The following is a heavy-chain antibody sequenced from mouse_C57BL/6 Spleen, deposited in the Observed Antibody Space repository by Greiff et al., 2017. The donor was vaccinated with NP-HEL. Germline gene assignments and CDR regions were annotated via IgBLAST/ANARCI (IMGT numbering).Heavy chain of an antibody. Sequence: QVQLQQSGAELVKPGASVKLSCKASGYTFTSYWMHWVKQRPGRGLEWSGRIDPNSGGTKYNEKFKSKATLTVDKPSRTAYMQLSSLTSGDSAVYYYARGEAMDYWGQGTSVTGSS. CDR1: GYTFTSYW. V-gene: IGHV1-72*01. CDR2: IDPNSGGT. J-gene: IGHJ4*01. CDR3: ARGEAMDY.